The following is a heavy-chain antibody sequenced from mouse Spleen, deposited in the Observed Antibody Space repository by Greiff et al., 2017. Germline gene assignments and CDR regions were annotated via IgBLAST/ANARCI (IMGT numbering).Heavy chain of an antibody. V-gene: IGHV14-1*01. D-gene: IGHD1-1*01. CDR1: GFNIKDYY. J-gene: IGHJ2*01. Sequence: EVKLQESGAELVRPGASVKLSCTASGFNIKDYYMHWVKQRPEQGLEWIGRIDPEDGDTEYAPKFQGKATRTADTSSNTAYLQLSSLTSEDTAVYYCTTVYYYGSRASDYWGQGTTLTVSS. CDR3: TTVYYYGSRASDY. CDR2: IDPEDGDT.